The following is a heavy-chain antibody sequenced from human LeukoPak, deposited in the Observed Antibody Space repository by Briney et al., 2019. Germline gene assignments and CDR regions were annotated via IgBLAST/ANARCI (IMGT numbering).Heavy chain of an antibody. CDR1: GFTFSSYA. CDR2: ISGSGGST. D-gene: IGHD3-16*01. J-gene: IGHJ4*02. Sequence: PGGSLRLSCAASGFTFSSYAMSWVRQALGKGLEWVSAISGSGGSTYYADSVKGRFTIYRDNSKNTLYLQMNSLRAEDTAVYYCAKKYYDYVWGSYDSWSFDYWGQGTLVTVSS. CDR3: AKKYYDYVWGSYDSWSFDY. V-gene: IGHV3-23*01.